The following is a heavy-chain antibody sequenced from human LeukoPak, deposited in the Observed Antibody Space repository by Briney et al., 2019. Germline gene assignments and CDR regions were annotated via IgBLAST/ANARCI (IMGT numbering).Heavy chain of an antibody. CDR2: ISYDGSNK. Sequence: PGRSLRLSCAASGFTFSTYGMQWVRQAPGKGLEGVAVISYDGSNKYYADSVKGRFTISRDNSKNTLYLQMNSLRAEDTAVYYCARESPGATRDYRGQGTLVTVSS. D-gene: IGHD1-26*01. CDR1: GFTFSTYG. V-gene: IGHV3-30*03. CDR3: ARESPGATRDY. J-gene: IGHJ4*02.